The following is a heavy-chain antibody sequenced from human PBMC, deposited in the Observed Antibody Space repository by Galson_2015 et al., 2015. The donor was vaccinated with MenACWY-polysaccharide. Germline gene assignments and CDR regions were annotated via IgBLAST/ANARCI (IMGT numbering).Heavy chain of an antibody. CDR1: GYTFTSYD. Sequence: SVKVSCKASGYTFTSYDINWARQATGQGLEWMGWMSPNTAKTGYAQKFQGRVTMTRNTSISTAYMELSSLTSEDTAVYYCARGRRDTAVAATAAVFLDYWGQGILVTVSS. V-gene: IGHV1-8*01. D-gene: IGHD6-19*01. CDR3: ARGRRDTAVAATAAVFLDY. CDR2: MSPNTAKT. J-gene: IGHJ4*02.